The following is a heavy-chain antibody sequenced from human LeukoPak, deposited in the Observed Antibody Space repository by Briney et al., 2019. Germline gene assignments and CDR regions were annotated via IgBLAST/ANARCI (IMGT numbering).Heavy chain of an antibody. Sequence: ASVKVSFKASGYTFSDYGISWVRQAPGQGLEWMGWINTYNGNTNYAQNLQGRLTMTKDTSTNTSYMELRSLRYDDTAVYYCAKDRLGAGDAFDIWGQGTLVTVSS. CDR3: AKDRLGAGDAFDI. V-gene: IGHV1-18*01. D-gene: IGHD3-16*01. J-gene: IGHJ3*02. CDR1: GYTFSDYG. CDR2: INTYNGNT.